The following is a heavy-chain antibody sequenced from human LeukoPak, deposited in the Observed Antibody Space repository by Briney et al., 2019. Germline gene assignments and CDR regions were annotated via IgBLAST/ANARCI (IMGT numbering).Heavy chain of an antibody. CDR1: GGSISHRSYY. J-gene: IGHJ4*02. D-gene: IGHD3-22*01. CDR2: IYYSGST. Sequence: SETLSLTCIVSGGSISHRSYYGRWIRQPPGKGLEWIGSIYYSGSTYYNPSLKSRVTISVDTSKNQFSLKLSSVTAADTAVYYCARIAPGYYDSSGYHGYYFDYWGQGTLVTVSS. V-gene: IGHV4-39*01. CDR3: ARIAPGYYDSSGYHGYYFDY.